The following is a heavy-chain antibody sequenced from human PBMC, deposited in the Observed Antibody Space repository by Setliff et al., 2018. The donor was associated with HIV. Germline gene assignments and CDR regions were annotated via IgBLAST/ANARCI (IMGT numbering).Heavy chain of an antibody. V-gene: IGHV4-4*02. Sequence: SETLSLTCAVSGGSISSSNWWSWVRQPPGKGLEWIGEIFHSGSTNYNPSLRRRITISVDTSKNQFSLKLSSVTAADTAVYYCARDFPLVRGVITHYYYDGMDVWGQGTTVTVSS. D-gene: IGHD3-10*01. CDR1: GGSISSSNW. CDR2: IFHSGST. CDR3: ARDFPLVRGVITHYYYDGMDV. J-gene: IGHJ6*02.